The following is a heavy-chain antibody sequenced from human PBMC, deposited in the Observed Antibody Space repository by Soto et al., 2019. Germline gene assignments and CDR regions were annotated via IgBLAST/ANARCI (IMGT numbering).Heavy chain of an antibody. Sequence: QVQLVQSGDEVTKPGSSVKISCKTSGESFNTCMINWVCQAPGHGPEWVGRIVTCIGVANYAQRFQGRVTITAHESTSKAYMERMSRRSDDTAVVYYARAQFYSGSSGYLERSGPMDVWGQATSVTVPS. CDR3: ARAQFYSGSSGYLERSGPMDV. D-gene: IGHD3-22*01. CDR1: GESFNTCM. CDR2: IVTCIGVA. J-gene: IGHJ6*02. V-gene: IGHV1-69*04.